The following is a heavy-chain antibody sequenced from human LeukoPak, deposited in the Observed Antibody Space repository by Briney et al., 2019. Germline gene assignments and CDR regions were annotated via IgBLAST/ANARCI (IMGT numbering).Heavy chain of an antibody. D-gene: IGHD1-1*01. CDR2: IGSSSSTI. V-gene: IGHV3-48*01. J-gene: IGHJ6*03. CDR3: ARDGPGGYMDV. Sequence: GGSLRLSCAASGFTFSSYSMNWVRQAPGKGLEWVSYIGSSSSTIYYGDSVKGRFTISRDNAKNSLYLQMNSLRAEDTALYHCARDGPGGYMDVWGKGTTVTISS. CDR1: GFTFSSYS.